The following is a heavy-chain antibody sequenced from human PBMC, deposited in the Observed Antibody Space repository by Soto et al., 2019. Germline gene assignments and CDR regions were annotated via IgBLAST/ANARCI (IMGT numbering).Heavy chain of an antibody. J-gene: IGHJ6*02. CDR3: TKDGRFDSDGSLYYYYYGMDV. CDR2: ISDDGSKT. CDR1: GVTFRGYA. V-gene: IGHV3-30*14. D-gene: IGHD2-15*01. Sequence: GGSLRLSCAGSGVTFRGYAVHWVRQTPGKGLEWVTVISDDGSKTYYADSVKGRFSVSRDDSTNMVFLQMNSLRVEDTAVYFCTKDGRFDSDGSLYYYYYGMDVWGQGTTVTVSS.